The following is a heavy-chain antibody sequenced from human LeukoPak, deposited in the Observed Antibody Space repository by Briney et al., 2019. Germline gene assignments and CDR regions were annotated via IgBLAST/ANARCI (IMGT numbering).Heavy chain of an antibody. D-gene: IGHD3-10*01. V-gene: IGHV3-30*18. CDR1: GFTFSSYG. CDR2: ISYDGSNK. Sequence: GGSLRLSCAASGFTFSSYGMHWVRQAPGKGLEWVAVISYDGSNKYYADSVKGRFTISRDNSKNTPYLQMNSLRAEDTAVYYCAKVPGVLDSGYWGQGTLVTVSS. J-gene: IGHJ4*02. CDR3: AKVPGVLDSGY.